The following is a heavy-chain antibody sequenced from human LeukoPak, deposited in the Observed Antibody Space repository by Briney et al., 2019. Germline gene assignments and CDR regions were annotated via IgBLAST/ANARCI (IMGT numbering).Heavy chain of an antibody. CDR3: ARWGEADYGMDV. Sequence: GGSLRLSCTTSGFTFKSYAMTWVRQAPGKGLEWVSSIRDSGDSTYYTDSVKGRFTISRDNSKSTLYLQMNSLRAEDTAVYYCARWGEADYGMDVWGQGTTVTVSS. CDR2: IRDSGDST. D-gene: IGHD1-26*01. V-gene: IGHV3-23*01. CDR1: GFTFKSYA. J-gene: IGHJ6*02.